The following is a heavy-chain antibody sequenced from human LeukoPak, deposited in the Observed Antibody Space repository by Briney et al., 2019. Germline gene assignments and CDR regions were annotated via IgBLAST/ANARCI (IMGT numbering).Heavy chain of an antibody. CDR3: AKDYDSSGWAAFDI. D-gene: IGHD3-22*01. CDR2: IHYSGST. CDR1: GGSISSYH. J-gene: IGHJ3*02. Sequence: SSETLSLTCTVSGGSISSYHWIWIRQPPGKGLEWIGYIHYSGSTNYNPSLKSRVTTSVDTSKKQFSLKLSSVTAADTAVYYCAKDYDSSGWAAFDIWGQGTMVTVSS. V-gene: IGHV4-59*12.